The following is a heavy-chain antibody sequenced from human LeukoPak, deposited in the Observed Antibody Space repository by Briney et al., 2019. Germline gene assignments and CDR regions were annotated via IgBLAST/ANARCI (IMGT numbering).Heavy chain of an antibody. D-gene: IGHD1-14*01. CDR1: GFTVITND. CDR3: ARGVEPLAANTLAY. V-gene: IGHV3-53*01. J-gene: IGHJ4*02. Sequence: PGRSLRLSCAASGFTVITNDMTWVRQAPGKGLEWVSVLYSDGNTKCADSVQGRFTISRDNSKNTLYLEMNSLSPDDTAVYYCARGVEPLAANTLAYWGQGTLVTVSS. CDR2: LYSDGNT.